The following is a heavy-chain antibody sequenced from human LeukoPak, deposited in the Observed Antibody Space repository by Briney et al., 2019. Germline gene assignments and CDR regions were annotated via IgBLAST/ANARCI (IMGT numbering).Heavy chain of an antibody. Sequence: GASVKVSCKASGYTFTGYYMHWVRQAPGQGLEWMGWINPNSGGTNYAQKFQGRVTMTRDTSISTTYMELSRLRSDDTAVYYCARDFNPSGSYPIDYWGQGTLVTVSS. V-gene: IGHV1-2*02. CDR3: ARDFNPSGSYPIDY. J-gene: IGHJ4*02. CDR2: INPNSGGT. D-gene: IGHD3-10*01. CDR1: GYTFTGYY.